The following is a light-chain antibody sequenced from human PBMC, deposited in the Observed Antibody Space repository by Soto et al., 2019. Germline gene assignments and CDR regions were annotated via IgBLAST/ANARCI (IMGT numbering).Light chain of an antibody. CDR2: GAS. V-gene: IGKV3-15*01. J-gene: IGKJ5*01. Sequence: ATVSVYTKGGATLSCRDSQSISDTLAWYQQKPGQAPRLLIYGASTRATGFPARFSGSGSGADFTLTISSLEPADFAVYHCRQRQYWPPIPFGQGTRLEI. CDR3: RQRQYWPPIP. CDR1: QSISDT.